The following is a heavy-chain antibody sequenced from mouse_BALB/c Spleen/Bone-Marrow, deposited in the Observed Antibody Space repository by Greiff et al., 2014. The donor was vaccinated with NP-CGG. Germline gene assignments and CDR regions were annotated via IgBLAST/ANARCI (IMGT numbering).Heavy chain of an antibody. D-gene: IGHD4-1*01. CDR3: ARRGNWDGRAAMDY. CDR1: GFTFSSHG. Sequence: VQLKESGGDLVKPGGSLKLSWAASGFTFSSHGMSWGRPTPEKRLEWVANINSGGVNTYYIDSVKGRFTISRDNAKNTLYLQMSSLKPEDTAMYHCARRGNWDGRAAMDYWGQGTSVTVSS. CDR2: INSGGVNT. V-gene: IGHV5-6*01. J-gene: IGHJ4*01.